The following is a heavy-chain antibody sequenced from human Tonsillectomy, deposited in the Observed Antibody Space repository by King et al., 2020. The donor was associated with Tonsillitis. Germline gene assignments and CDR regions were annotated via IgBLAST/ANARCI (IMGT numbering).Heavy chain of an antibody. J-gene: IGHJ3*02. Sequence: VQLQESGPGLVKPSQNLSLTCTVSGGSISSGSYYWSWIRQSAEKGLEWIGRIYTSGTTNYNPSLSSRVTMSVDTSKNQFSLQLSSVTAADTAVYYCARNRLYVGVIYDSFDNW. D-gene: IGHD3-10*01. V-gene: IGHV4-61*02. CDR2: IYTSGTT. CDR1: GGSISSGSYY. CDR3: ARNRLYVGVIYDSFDN.